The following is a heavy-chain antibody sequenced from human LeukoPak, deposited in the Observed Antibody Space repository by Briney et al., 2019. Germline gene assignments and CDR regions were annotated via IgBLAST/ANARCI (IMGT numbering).Heavy chain of an antibody. CDR3: AKEGNVLRFLEWPRRKYYFDY. J-gene: IGHJ4*02. Sequence: GGSLRLSCAASGFTFSSYAMSWVRQAPGKGLEWVSAISGSGGSTYYADSVKGRFTISRDNSKNTLYLQMNSLRAEDTAVYYCAKEGNVLRFLEWPRRKYYFDYWGQGTLVTVSS. V-gene: IGHV3-23*01. D-gene: IGHD3-3*01. CDR2: ISGSGGST. CDR1: GFTFSSYA.